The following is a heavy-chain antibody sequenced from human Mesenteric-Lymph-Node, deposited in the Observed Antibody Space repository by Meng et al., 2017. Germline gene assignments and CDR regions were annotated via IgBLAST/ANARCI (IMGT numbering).Heavy chain of an antibody. J-gene: IGHJ5*02. CDR2: INHSGST. V-gene: IGHV4-34*01. CDR3: ARVVGATKGWFDP. CDR1: GGSFSGYY. Sequence: GSLRLSCAVYGGSFSGYYWGWIRQPPGKGLEWIGEINHSGSTNYNPSLKSRVTISVDTSKNQFSLKLSSVTAADTAVYYCARVVGATKGWFDPWGQGTLVTVSS. D-gene: IGHD1-26*01.